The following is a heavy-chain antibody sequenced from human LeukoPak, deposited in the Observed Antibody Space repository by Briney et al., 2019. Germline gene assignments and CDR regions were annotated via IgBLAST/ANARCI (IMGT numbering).Heavy chain of an antibody. CDR1: GFTFSSHW. CDR3: ARGGEGYNGPGFN. CDR2: MNTDGSSI. V-gene: IGHV3-74*01. D-gene: IGHD5-12*01. Sequence: GGSLRLSCAASGFTFSSHWMHWVRQAPGKGLVWVSRMNTDGSSINYADSVEGRFTIPRDNAKNTLYLQMNSLRAEDTAVYYCARGGEGYNGPGFNWGQGTLVTVSS. J-gene: IGHJ4*02.